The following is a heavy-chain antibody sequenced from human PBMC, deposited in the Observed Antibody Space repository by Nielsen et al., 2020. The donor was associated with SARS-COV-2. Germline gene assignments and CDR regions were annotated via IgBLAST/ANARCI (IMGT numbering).Heavy chain of an antibody. CDR2: YIWRGGST. CDR3: ARAFRSSDWVRAATDI. V-gene: IGHV3-23*01. CDR1: GFMFSNYV. D-gene: IGHD6-25*01. J-gene: IGHJ4*02. Sequence: GESLKTSCAAFGFMFSNYVMSWVRQAPGKGLEWVSGYIWRGGSTHHADSVEGRLIISRDNSKNTLYLHMNSLRAEDTAVYYCARAFRSSDWVRAATDIWGQGTLVTVSS.